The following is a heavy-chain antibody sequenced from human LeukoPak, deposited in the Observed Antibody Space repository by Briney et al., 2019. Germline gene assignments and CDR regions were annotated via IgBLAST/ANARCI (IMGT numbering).Heavy chain of an antibody. CDR3: ARVIGYCSGGSCYRHYGMDV. J-gene: IGHJ6*02. V-gene: IGHV3-11*01. D-gene: IGHD2-15*01. CDR1: GFTFSDYY. Sequence: GGSLRLSCAASGFTFSDYYMSWIRQAPGKGLEWVSYISSSGSTIYYADSVKGRFTISRDNAKDSLYLQMNSLRAEDTAVYYCARVIGYCSGGSCYRHYGMDVWGQGTTVTVSS. CDR2: ISSSGSTI.